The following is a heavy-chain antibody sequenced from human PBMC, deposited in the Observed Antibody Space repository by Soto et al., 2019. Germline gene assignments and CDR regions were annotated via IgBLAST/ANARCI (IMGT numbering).Heavy chain of an antibody. Sequence: XSVKVSCKASVYSFSSFSVHWVRQAPGQSLEWIGWTNAANGYIEYSLDLQGRVTITRDTSVNTVYMQLSSLTSEDGAVYYCARDGGAGMDVWGQGTTVTVSS. D-gene: IGHD3-16*01. CDR2: TNAANGYI. CDR3: ARDGGAGMDV. CDR1: VYSFSSFS. J-gene: IGHJ6*02. V-gene: IGHV1-3*02.